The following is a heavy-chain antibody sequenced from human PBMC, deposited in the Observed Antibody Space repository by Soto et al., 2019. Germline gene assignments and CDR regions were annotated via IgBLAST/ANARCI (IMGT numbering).Heavy chain of an antibody. D-gene: IGHD3-10*01. Sequence: QVQLVQSGAEVKKPGSSVKVSCKASGGTFSSYAISWVRQAPGQGLEWMGGIIPIFGTANYAQKFQGRVTITADESTSTAYMELSSLRSEATAVYYCARDARDYYGSGSYYDYWGQGTLVTVSS. CDR2: IIPIFGTA. V-gene: IGHV1-69*01. CDR3: ARDARDYYGSGSYYDY. CDR1: GGTFSSYA. J-gene: IGHJ4*02.